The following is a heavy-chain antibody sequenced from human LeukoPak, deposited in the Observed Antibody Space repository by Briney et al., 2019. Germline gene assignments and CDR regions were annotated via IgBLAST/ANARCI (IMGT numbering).Heavy chain of an antibody. V-gene: IGHV4-59*01. D-gene: IGHD3-22*01. CDR3: ASTYYYDSSGFSPYYYYYYMDV. CDR1: GGSISSYY. J-gene: IGHJ6*03. CDR2: IYYSGST. Sequence: SETLSLTCTVSGGSISSYYWSWIRQPPGKGLEWIGYIYYSGSTNYNPSLKRRVTISVDTSKNQFSLKLSSVTAADTAVYYCASTYYYDSSGFSPYYYYYYMDVWGKGTTVTVSS.